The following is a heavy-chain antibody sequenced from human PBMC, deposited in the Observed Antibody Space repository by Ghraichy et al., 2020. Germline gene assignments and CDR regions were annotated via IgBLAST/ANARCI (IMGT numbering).Heavy chain of an antibody. CDR1: GGTLSGYY. CDR2: INQSGNT. Sequence: LETLSLTCSVYGGTLSGYYLSWIRQAPGKGLEWIAEINQSGNTNHNPSLMSRVTMSIDTSKNQISLKLSFVTAADTAVYYCARVEGYYYYYMDVWGRGTTVTVSS. CDR3: ARVEGYYYYYMDV. J-gene: IGHJ6*03. V-gene: IGHV4-34*01.